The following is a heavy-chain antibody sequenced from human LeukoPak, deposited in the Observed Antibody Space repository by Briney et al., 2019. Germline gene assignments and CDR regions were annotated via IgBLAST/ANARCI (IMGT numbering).Heavy chain of an antibody. V-gene: IGHV3-23*01. J-gene: IGHJ5*02. CDR3: AKCSTSAYTTGWCNWIGP. Sequence: PGGSLRLSCVASGFTFTSDAMNWVRQAPGKGLEWVSSTVSRGTTQYADSVKGRFTVSRDTSKNTLYLQMNSLRADDTAVYYCAKCSTSAYTTGWCNWIGPWGQGTLVTVSS. CDR1: GFTFTSDA. D-gene: IGHD6-19*01. CDR2: TVSRGTT.